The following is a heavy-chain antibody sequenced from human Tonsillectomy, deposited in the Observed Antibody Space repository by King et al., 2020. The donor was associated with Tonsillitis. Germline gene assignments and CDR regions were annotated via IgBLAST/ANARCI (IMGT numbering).Heavy chain of an antibody. V-gene: IGHV3-23*04. CDR2: ISGRDTRT. CDR1: GFTFSSYA. Sequence: VQLVESGGGLVQPGGSLRLSCEASGFTFSSYAMSWVRQAPGKGLEWVSAISGRDTRTFYADSVKGRSTISRDDSRNTFYLQMNSLRAEDTAIYYCAKESPYSGNYRFYYFDYWGQGTLVTVSS. D-gene: IGHD1-26*01. CDR3: AKESPYSGNYRFYYFDY. J-gene: IGHJ4*02.